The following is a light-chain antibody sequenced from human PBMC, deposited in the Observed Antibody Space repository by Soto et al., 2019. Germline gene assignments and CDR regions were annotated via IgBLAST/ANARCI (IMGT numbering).Light chain of an antibody. CDR3: QQYNNWLST. V-gene: IGKV3-15*01. CDR2: GAS. J-gene: IGKJ5*01. CDR1: QSVSSN. Sequence: EIVMTQSPATLSVSPGERATLSCRASQSVSSNLAWYQQKPGQAPRLLIYGASTRATGIPARFSGSGSGTEFTLDISSLQSEDFAVYYCQQYNNWLSTFGQGKRLEIK.